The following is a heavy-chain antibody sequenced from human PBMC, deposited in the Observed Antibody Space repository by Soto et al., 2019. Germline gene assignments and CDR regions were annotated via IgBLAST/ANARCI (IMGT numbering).Heavy chain of an antibody. J-gene: IGHJ4*02. D-gene: IGHD3-10*01. CDR3: AKHTESGEFYFDY. CDR2: IRGSGGST. CDR1: GFTFSSYA. V-gene: IGHV3-23*01. Sequence: ELQLLESGGGLVQPGGSLRLSCAASGFTFSSYAMSWVRQAPGKGLEWVSAIRGSGGSTSYADSVKGRFTISRDNSKNTLYLQMNSLRAEDTAVYYCAKHTESGEFYFDYWGQGSLVTVSS.